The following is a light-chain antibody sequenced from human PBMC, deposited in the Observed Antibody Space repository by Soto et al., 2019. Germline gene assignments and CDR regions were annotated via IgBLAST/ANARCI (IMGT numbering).Light chain of an antibody. Sequence: QSALTQPRSVSGSPGQSVTLSCTGTSSYVGGYNYVSWYQQHPGKAPKLMIDDVNKRPSGVPDRFSGSRSGNTASLTISGLQAEDEADYYCCSYAGSYTWVFGGGTQLTVL. CDR2: DVN. CDR3: CSYAGSYTWV. V-gene: IGLV2-11*01. J-gene: IGLJ3*02. CDR1: SSYVGGYNY.